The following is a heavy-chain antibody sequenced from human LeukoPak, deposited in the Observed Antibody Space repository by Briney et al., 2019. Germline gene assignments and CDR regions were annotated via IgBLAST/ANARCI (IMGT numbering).Heavy chain of an antibody. J-gene: IGHJ4*02. CDR3: ARYGYMVRGVIPAPFDY. D-gene: IGHD3-10*01. Sequence: GASVKVSCKASGYTFTSYYMHWVRQAPGQGLEWMGWISAYNGNTKYAQKLQGRVTMTTDTSTSTAYMELRSLRSDDTAVYYCARYGYMVRGVIPAPFDYWGQGTLVTVSS. CDR2: ISAYNGNT. CDR1: GYTFTSYY. V-gene: IGHV1-18*04.